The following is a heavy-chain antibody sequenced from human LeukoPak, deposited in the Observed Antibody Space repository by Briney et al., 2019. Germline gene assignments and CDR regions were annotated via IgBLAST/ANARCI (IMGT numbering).Heavy chain of an antibody. J-gene: IGHJ4*02. Sequence: GGSLRLSCAASGFTFSSYAMSWVRQAPGKGLEWVSAISGSGGSTYYADSVKGRFTISRDNSKNTLYLQMNSLRAEDTAVYYCAKSRGSSWYEFDYWGQETLVTVSS. V-gene: IGHV3-23*01. D-gene: IGHD6-13*01. CDR3: AKSRGSSWYEFDY. CDR1: GFTFSSYA. CDR2: ISGSGGST.